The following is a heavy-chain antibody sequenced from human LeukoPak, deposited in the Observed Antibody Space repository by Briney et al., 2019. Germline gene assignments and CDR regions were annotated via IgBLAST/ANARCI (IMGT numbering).Heavy chain of an antibody. Sequence: GGSLRLSCAASGFTFDNYAMNWVRHVPGKGLEWISLISWNSGTIGYADSVKGRFTISRDNANNFLYLQMNSLRAEDTALYYCARAYKDRSLAGKKEFFQHWGQGTLVTVSS. J-gene: IGHJ1*01. V-gene: IGHV3-9*01. CDR2: ISWNSGTI. CDR3: ARAYKDRSLAGKKEFFQH. CDR1: GFTFDNYA. D-gene: IGHD6-19*01.